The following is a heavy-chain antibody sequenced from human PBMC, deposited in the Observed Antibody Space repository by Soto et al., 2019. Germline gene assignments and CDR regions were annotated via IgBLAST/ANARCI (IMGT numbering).Heavy chain of an antibody. Sequence: QVQLQESGPGLVKPSQTLSLTCTVSGGSISSGDYYWSWIRQPPGKGLEWIGYIYYSGSTYYNPSLKSRVTISVDTAKNQFSLKLSSVTAADTAVYYCARDGPRVFIWSEDAFDIWGQGTMVTVSS. CDR3: ARDGPRVFIWSEDAFDI. D-gene: IGHD3-22*01. CDR1: GGSISSGDYY. J-gene: IGHJ3*02. V-gene: IGHV4-30-4*01. CDR2: IYYSGST.